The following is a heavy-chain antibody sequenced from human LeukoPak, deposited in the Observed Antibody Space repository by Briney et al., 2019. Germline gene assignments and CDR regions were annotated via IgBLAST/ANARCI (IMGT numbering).Heavy chain of an antibody. CDR2: IYHSGST. V-gene: IGHV4-38-2*02. CDR3: ARGSGSQGVGY. J-gene: IGHJ4*02. D-gene: IGHD1-26*01. Sequence: PSETLSLTCTVSGYSISSGYYWGWIRQPPGKGLEWIGSIYHSGSTYYNPSLKSRVTISVDTSKNQFSLKLSSVTAADTAVYYCARGSGSQGVGYWGQGTLVTVSS. CDR1: GYSISSGYY.